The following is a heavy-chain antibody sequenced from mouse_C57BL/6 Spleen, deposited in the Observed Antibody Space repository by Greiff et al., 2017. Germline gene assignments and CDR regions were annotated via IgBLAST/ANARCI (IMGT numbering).Heavy chain of an antibody. CDR3: ARGYDGYYYAMDY. D-gene: IGHD2-3*01. CDR2: IYPGDGDT. V-gene: IGHV1-82*01. CDR1: GYAFSSSW. J-gene: IGHJ4*01. Sequence: QVQLQQSGPELVKPGASVKISCKASGYAFSSSWMNWVKQRPGKGLEWVGRIYPGDGDTNYNGKFKGQATLTADKSSSTAYMQLSSLTSEDSAVYFCARGYDGYYYAMDYWGQGTSVTVSS.